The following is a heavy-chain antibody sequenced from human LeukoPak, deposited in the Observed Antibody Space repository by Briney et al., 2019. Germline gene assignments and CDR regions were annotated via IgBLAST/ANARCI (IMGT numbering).Heavy chain of an antibody. D-gene: IGHD6-19*01. CDR1: GFTFGSYA. CDR3: GKTTTGYSSGQKPAWPVDY. Sequence: GGSLRLSCEASGFTFGSYAMYWVRQAPGKGLEWVAGIFGSGGSAHYADSAKGRFTISRDNSKNTEYLQINSLRAEDTAVYYCGKTTTGYSSGQKPAWPVDYWGQGTLVTVSS. CDR2: IFGSGGSA. V-gene: IGHV3-23*01. J-gene: IGHJ4*02.